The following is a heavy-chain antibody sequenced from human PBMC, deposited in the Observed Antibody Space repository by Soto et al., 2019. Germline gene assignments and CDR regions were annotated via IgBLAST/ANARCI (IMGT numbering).Heavy chain of an antibody. CDR2: IISTGGTT. CDR1: GFTFSRYA. J-gene: IGHJ3*02. Sequence: EEQLLESGGGLVQPGGSLRLSCAASGFTFSRYAMTWVRQAAGQGLEWVSTIISTGGTTYYADSVKGRFTISRDNSKNTLYLQMNSLSAEDTAVYYCAKVDGDYYHAFPMWGQGTMVTVSS. V-gene: IGHV3-23*01. D-gene: IGHD4-17*01. CDR3: AKVDGDYYHAFPM.